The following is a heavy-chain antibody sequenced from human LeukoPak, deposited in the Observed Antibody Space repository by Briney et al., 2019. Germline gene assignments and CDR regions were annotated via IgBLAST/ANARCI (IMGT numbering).Heavy chain of an antibody. CDR1: GFTFSNYE. Sequence: PVGSPRLSCAASGFTFSNYEMNWVRQAPGKGLEWVSYISSSGSTIYYADSVKGRFTISRDNAKNSLYLQMNSLRAEDTAVYYCARGDLKRDYWGQGTPVTVSS. J-gene: IGHJ4*02. CDR3: ARGDLKRDY. V-gene: IGHV3-48*03. D-gene: IGHD3-3*01. CDR2: ISSSGSTI.